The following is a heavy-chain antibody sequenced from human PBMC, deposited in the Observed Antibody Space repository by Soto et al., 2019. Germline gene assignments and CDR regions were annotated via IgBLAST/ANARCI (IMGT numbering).Heavy chain of an antibody. CDR3: ATDVGLLIYYYGMDV. CDR1: GFTFSSYA. Sequence: EVQLLESGGGLVQPGGSLRLSCAASGFTFSSYAMSCVRQAPGKGLEWVSAISGSGGSTYYADSVKGRFTISRDNSKNTLYLQMNSLRAEDTAVYYCATDVGLLIYYYGMDVWGQGTTVTVSS. J-gene: IGHJ6*02. V-gene: IGHV3-23*01. CDR2: ISGSGGST. D-gene: IGHD2-15*01.